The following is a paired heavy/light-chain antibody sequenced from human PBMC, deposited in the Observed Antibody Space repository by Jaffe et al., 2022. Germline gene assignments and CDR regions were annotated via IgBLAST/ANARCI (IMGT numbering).Heavy chain of an antibody. V-gene: IGHV3-9*01. CDR2: ISWNSGSI. Sequence: EVQLVESGGGLVQPGRSLRLSCAASGFTFDDYAMHWVRQAPGKGLEWVSGISWNSGSIGYADSVKGRFTISRDNAKNSLYLQMNSLRAEDTALYYCAKKEHRTDHTAAHAFDIWGQGTMVTVSS. J-gene: IGHJ3*02. D-gene: IGHD1-26*01. CDR1: GFTFDDYA. CDR3: AKKEHRTDHTAAHAFDI.
Light chain of an antibody. CDR1: NIGSKN. Sequence: SYELTQPLSVSVALGQTARITCGGNNIGSKNVHWYQQKPGQAPVLVIYRDSNRPSGIPERFSGSNSGNTATLTISRAQAGDEADYYCQVWDSSTAYVVFGGGTKLTVL. J-gene: IGLJ2*01. CDR3: QVWDSSTAYVV. V-gene: IGLV3-9*01. CDR2: RDS.